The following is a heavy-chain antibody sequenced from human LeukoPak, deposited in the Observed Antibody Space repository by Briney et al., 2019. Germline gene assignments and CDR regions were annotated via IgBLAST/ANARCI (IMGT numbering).Heavy chain of an antibody. CDR2: INPSGGST. V-gene: IGHV1-46*01. J-gene: IGHJ4*02. Sequence: ASVKVSCKASGYTFTSYYMHWVRQAPGQGLEWMGIINPSGGSTSYAQKFQGRVTMTRDMSTSTVYMELSSLRSEDTAVYYCARVSVATPLDYWGQGTLVTVSS. CDR3: ARVSVATPLDY. CDR1: GYTFTSYY. D-gene: IGHD5-12*01.